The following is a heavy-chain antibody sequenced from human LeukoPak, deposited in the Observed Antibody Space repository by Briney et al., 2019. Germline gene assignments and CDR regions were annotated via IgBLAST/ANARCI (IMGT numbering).Heavy chain of an antibody. Sequence: PGGSLRLTCAASGFTFSSFGMHWVRQAPGKGQERVAVIWYDGSNKYYADSVKGRFTISRDNSKNTLYLEMNSLRAEDTAVYYCARDYYYDSSGYWDYYFDYWGQGTLVFVSS. D-gene: IGHD3-22*01. CDR2: IWYDGSNK. V-gene: IGHV3-33*01. CDR1: GFTFSSFG. J-gene: IGHJ4*02. CDR3: ARDYYYDSSGYWDYYFDY.